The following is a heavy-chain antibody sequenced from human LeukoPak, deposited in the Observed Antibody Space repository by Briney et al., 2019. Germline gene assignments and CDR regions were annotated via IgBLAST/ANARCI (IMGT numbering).Heavy chain of an antibody. CDR1: GFTFSRYW. V-gene: IGHV3-7*01. CDR3: ARHPSGTDYGFDY. J-gene: IGHJ4*02. Sequence: GGSLRLSCAASGFTFSRYWMSWVRQASGKGLEWVANIKQDGSEKYYVDSVKGRFTISRDNAKNSLYLQMNSLRAEDTAVYYCARHPSGTDYGFDYWGQGTLVTVSS. D-gene: IGHD1-26*01. CDR2: IKQDGSEK.